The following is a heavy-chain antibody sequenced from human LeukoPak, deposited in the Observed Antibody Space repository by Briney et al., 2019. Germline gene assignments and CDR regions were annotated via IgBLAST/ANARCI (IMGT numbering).Heavy chain of an antibody. V-gene: IGHV4-59*01. CDR1: GGSISAYY. CDR3: ARGGDYGDLRYFDY. D-gene: IGHD4-17*01. CDR2: IYYSGST. J-gene: IGHJ4*02. Sequence: SETLSLTCTVSGGSISAYYWSWIRQHPGKGLEWIGYIYYSGSTNYNPSLKSRVTFSVDTSKNQFSLKLNSVTAADTAVYYCARGGDYGDLRYFDYWGQGTLVTVSS.